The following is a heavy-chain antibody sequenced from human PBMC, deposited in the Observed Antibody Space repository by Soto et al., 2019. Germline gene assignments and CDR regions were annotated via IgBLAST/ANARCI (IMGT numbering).Heavy chain of an antibody. J-gene: IGHJ4*02. CDR3: ATDIGDYYDSSGGDY. CDR1: GFTFDDYT. CDR2: ISWDGGST. D-gene: IGHD3-22*01. V-gene: IGHV3-43*01. Sequence: EVQLVEAGGVVVQPGGSLRLSCAACGFTFDDYTMHWVRQAPGKGLEWVSLISWDGGSTYYADSVKGRFTISRDNSKNSLYLQMNSLSTEDTALYYCATDIGDYYDSSGGDYSGQGTLVTVSS.